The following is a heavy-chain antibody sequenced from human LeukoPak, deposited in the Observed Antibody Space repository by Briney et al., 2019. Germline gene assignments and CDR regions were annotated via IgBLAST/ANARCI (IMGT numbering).Heavy chain of an antibody. CDR1: GYTFTSYG. CDR3: ARGRGHRPGSPASIAAAECRHGYYYGMDV. J-gene: IGHJ6*02. D-gene: IGHD6-13*01. Sequence: GASVKVSCKASGYTFTSYGMSWVRQAPGQGLEWVGWISAYNGNKKYAQKLKGRVTMTTATSTSTAYMELRSLRSAETAVYYCARGRGHRPGSPASIAAAECRHGYYYGMDVWGQGTTVTVSS. V-gene: IGHV1-18*01. CDR2: ISAYNGNK.